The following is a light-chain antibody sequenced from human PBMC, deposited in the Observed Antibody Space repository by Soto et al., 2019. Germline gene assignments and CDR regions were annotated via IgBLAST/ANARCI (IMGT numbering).Light chain of an antibody. V-gene: IGLV2-11*01. CDR1: SSDVGGYDY. CDR3: CSYAGRYV. CDR2: DVS. Sequence: QSALTQPRSVSGSPGQSVTISCTGTSSDVGGYDYVSWYQQHPGKAPKLMTYDVSKRPSGVPDRFSGSKSGNTASLTISGLRAEDEADYYCCSYAGRYVFGTGTKVTVL. J-gene: IGLJ1*01.